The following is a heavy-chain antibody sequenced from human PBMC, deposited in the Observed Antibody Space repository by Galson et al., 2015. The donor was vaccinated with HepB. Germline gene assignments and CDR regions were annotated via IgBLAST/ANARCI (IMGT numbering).Heavy chain of an antibody. CDR2: INWNGGST. D-gene: IGHD6-19*01. CDR3: ARASHVGIAVAGGAPAFDY. Sequence: SLRLSCAASGFTFDDYGMSWVRQAPGKGLEWVSGINWNGGSTGYADSVKGRFTISRDNAKNSLYLQMNSLRAEDTALYYCARASHVGIAVAGGAPAFDYWGQGTLVTVSS. J-gene: IGHJ4*02. CDR1: GFTFDDYG. V-gene: IGHV3-20*04.